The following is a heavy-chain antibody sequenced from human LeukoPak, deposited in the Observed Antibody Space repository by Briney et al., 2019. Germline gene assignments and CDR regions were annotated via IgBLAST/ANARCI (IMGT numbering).Heavy chain of an antibody. V-gene: IGHV3-74*01. CDR3: ARGSPASV. CDR1: AFTFSSYW. Sequence: PGGSLRLSCAASAFTFSSYWMHWVRQAPGKGLVWVSRINADGRTTNYADSVKGRFTISRDNAENTLYLQMNSLRAEDTAVYYCARGSPASVWGQGALVIVSS. D-gene: IGHD2-2*01. J-gene: IGHJ4*02. CDR2: INADGRTT.